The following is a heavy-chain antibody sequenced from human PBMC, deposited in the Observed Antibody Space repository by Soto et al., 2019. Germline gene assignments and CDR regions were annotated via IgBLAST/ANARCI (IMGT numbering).Heavy chain of an antibody. J-gene: IGHJ4*02. Sequence: GASVKVSCKASGYTFTSYAMHWVRQAPGQRLEWMGWINAGNGNTKYAQKLQGRLTLTTDTSTSTAYMDLTTLRSDDTAVYFCARDPGAASFDFWAQGTLVTVSS. CDR1: GYTFTSYA. V-gene: IGHV1-3*01. CDR2: INAGNGNT. CDR3: ARDPGAASFDF. D-gene: IGHD2-15*01.